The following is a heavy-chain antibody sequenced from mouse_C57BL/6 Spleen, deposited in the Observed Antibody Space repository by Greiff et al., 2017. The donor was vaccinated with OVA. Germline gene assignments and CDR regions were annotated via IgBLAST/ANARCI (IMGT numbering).Heavy chain of an antibody. J-gene: IGHJ4*01. CDR1: GFTFTDYY. CDR2: IRNKANGYTT. CDR3: ARYKDGYEGYDAMDY. D-gene: IGHD2-3*01. Sequence: EVKLVESGGGLVQPGGSLSLSCAASGFTFTDYYMSWVRQPPGKALEWLGFIRNKANGYTTEYSASVKGRFTISRDNSQSILYLQMNALRAEDSDTYCCARYKDGYEGYDAMDYWGQGTSVTVSS. V-gene: IGHV7-3*01.